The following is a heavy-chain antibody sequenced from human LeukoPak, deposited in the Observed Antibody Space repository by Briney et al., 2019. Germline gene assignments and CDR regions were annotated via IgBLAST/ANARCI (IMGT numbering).Heavy chain of an antibody. CDR1: GFTFSNYD. J-gene: IGHJ4*02. Sequence: PGGSLRLSCAASGFTFSNYDMHWVRQAPGKGLEWVAVIWFDGSNKFYADSVKGRFTISRDNSKNTLYLQMNSLRAEDKAVYYCASSAGALIDCWGQGTLVSVSS. CDR2: IWFDGSNK. CDR3: ASSAGALIDC. V-gene: IGHV3-33*01. D-gene: IGHD6-19*01.